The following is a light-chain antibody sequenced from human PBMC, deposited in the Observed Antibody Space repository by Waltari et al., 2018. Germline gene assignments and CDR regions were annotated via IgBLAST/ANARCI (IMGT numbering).Light chain of an antibody. CDR2: EVS. Sequence: QSALTQPASVSGSPGQSNTLSCSGTDSDVGAYDFVPWYQQHPGKAPLLIIYEVSNRPSGISNRFSASKSGNTASLTISGLQAEDEADYYCSSYTTSSAPGVFGTGTRVTVL. V-gene: IGLV2-14*01. CDR1: DSDVGAYDF. CDR3: SSYTTSSAPGV. J-gene: IGLJ1*01.